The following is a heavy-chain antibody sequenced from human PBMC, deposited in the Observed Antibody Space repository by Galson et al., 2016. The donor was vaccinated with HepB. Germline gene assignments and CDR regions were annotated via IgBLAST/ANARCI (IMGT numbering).Heavy chain of an antibody. CDR2: INTNTGNP. CDR1: GYSFTSYA. D-gene: IGHD3-10*01. Sequence: SVKVSCKASGYSFTSYAMNWVRQAPGQGLEWMGWINTNTGNPTYAQGFTGRFVFSLDTSVSTTYLQINSLRAGDTAVYYCARDRGYGSGSYGDFWGQGTLVTVSS. V-gene: IGHV7-4-1*02. CDR3: ARDRGYGSGSYGDF. J-gene: IGHJ4*01.